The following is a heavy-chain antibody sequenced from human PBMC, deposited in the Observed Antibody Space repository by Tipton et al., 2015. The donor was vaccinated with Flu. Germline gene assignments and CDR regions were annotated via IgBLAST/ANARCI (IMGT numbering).Heavy chain of an antibody. V-gene: IGHV3-7*01. CDR2: IKEDGSQK. CDR1: GFAFSIDW. Sequence: SLRLSCAASGFAFSIDWMSWVRQAPGKGLEWVANIKEDGSQKYYVDSVRGRFTISRDSAKSLVYLQMDSLRVEDTAMYYCARAGWGGYNSRASWGQGTLVTVSS. D-gene: IGHD5-24*01. J-gene: IGHJ4*02. CDR3: ARAGWGGYNSRAS.